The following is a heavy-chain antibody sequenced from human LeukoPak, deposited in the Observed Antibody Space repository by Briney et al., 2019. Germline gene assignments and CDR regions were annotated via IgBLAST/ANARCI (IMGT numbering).Heavy chain of an antibody. CDR1: GFTFSSYA. J-gene: IGHJ4*02. CDR2: ISGSGGST. Sequence: GGSLRLSCAASGFTFSSYAMSWVRQPPGKGLEWVSAISGSGGSTYYADSVKGRFTISRDNSKNTLYLQMNSLRAEDTAVYYCAKDRRGYCSGGSCYPLDYWGQGTLVTVSS. V-gene: IGHV3-23*01. D-gene: IGHD2-15*01. CDR3: AKDRRGYCSGGSCYPLDY.